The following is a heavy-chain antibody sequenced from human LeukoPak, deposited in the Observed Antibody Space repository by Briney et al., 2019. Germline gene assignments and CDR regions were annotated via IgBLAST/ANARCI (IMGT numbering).Heavy chain of an antibody. Sequence: SETLSLTCTVSGGSISPYYWIWIRHPPGKGLEWIGYISYSGSTSFNPSLKSRVTISIHTSTNQLSLALSSVTAADTAVYYCARAGSYRLTTTLWGQGTLVAVSS. CDR3: ARAGSYRLTTTL. D-gene: IGHD4-17*01. CDR1: GGSISPYY. J-gene: IGHJ4*02. V-gene: IGHV4-59*01. CDR2: ISYSGST.